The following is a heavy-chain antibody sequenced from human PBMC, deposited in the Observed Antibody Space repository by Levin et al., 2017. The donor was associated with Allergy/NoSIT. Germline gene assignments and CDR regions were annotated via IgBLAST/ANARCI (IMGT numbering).Heavy chain of an antibody. CDR3: ARDRTILVRGVPDL. D-gene: IGHD3-10*01. V-gene: IGHV3-30-3*01. J-gene: IGHJ5*02. CDR2: IFYDGSKK. CDR1: GFTFSSYS. Sequence: QSGGSLRLSCAASGFTFSSYSMYWVRQAPGKGLEWVAVIFYDGSKKYYGDSVKGRFTISRDNSKNTLYLEMNSLRVDDTAVYYCARDRTILVRGVPDLWGQGTLVTVSS.